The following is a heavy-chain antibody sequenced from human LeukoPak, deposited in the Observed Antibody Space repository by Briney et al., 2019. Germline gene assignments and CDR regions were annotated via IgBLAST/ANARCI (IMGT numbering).Heavy chain of an antibody. CDR3: ASATLRCSGGSCYEMDV. CDR1: GGTFSSYT. V-gene: IGHV1-69*06. D-gene: IGHD2-15*01. CDR2: IIPLFGTP. J-gene: IGHJ6*04. Sequence: SVKVSCKASGGTFSSYTISWVRQAPGQGLEWMGGIIPLFGTPDYAQKFQDRLTITADRSTSTAYMELSSLRSEDTAVYYCASATLRCSGGSCYEMDVWGKGTTVTVSS.